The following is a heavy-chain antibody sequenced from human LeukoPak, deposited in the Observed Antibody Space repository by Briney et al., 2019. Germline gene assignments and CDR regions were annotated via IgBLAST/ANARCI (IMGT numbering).Heavy chain of an antibody. V-gene: IGHV3-48*01. J-gene: IGHJ4*02. CDR1: GFTFSSYG. CDR2: ISSSSSTI. CDR3: ARHVVAVGFDY. D-gene: IGHD3-22*01. Sequence: PGGSLRLSCAASGFTFSSYGMTWVRQAPGKGLEWVSYISSSSSTIYYADSVKGRFTISRDNAKNSLYLQMSSLRAEDTAVYYCARHVVAVGFDYWGQGTLVTVSS.